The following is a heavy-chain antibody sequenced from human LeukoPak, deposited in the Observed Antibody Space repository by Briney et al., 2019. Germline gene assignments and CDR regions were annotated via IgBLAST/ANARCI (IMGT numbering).Heavy chain of an antibody. J-gene: IGHJ4*02. CDR1: GITFEDYG. CDR2: IKSKTDGGAT. CDR3: TTEVLYHFWSAYRYFDY. Sequence: NPGGSLRLSCVASGITFEDYGIHWVRQAPGKGLGWVGRIKSKTDGGATDYAAPVKGRFTISRDDSKNTLYLQMNSLKTEDTAVYYCTTEVLYHFWSAYRYFDYWGQGTLVTVSS. D-gene: IGHD3-3*01. V-gene: IGHV3-15*01.